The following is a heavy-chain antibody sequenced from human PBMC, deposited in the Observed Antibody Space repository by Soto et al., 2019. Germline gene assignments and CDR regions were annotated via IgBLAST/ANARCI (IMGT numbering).Heavy chain of an antibody. J-gene: IGHJ3*02. CDR3: ARGGSGYAFDI. CDR1: GGTFSSYT. CDR2: IIPILGIA. Sequence: QVQLVQSGAEVKKPGSSVKVSCKASGGTFSSYTISWVRQAPGQGLEWMGRIIPILGIANYAQKFQGRVTITADKYTSTAYMELSSLRSEDTAVYYCARGGSGYAFDIWGQGTMVTVSS. V-gene: IGHV1-69*02. D-gene: IGHD3-3*01.